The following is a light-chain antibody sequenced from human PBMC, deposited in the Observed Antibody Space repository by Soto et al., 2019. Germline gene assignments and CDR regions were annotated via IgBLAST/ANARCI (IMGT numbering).Light chain of an antibody. CDR2: AAS. V-gene: IGKV1-12*01. Sequence: DIQMTQSPSSVSASVGDRVTITCRASQGISSWLAWYQQKPGRAPKLLISAASTLQSGVPSRFSGSGYGTDFTLIISSLQPEDFATYYCQQANNIPFTFGPGTKVEIK. CDR3: QQANNIPFT. CDR1: QGISSW. J-gene: IGKJ3*01.